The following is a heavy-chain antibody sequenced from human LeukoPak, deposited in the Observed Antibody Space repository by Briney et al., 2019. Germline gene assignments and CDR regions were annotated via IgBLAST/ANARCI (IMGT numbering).Heavy chain of an antibody. CDR1: GFTFSSYA. CDR2: ISYDGSNK. D-gene: IGHD3-10*01. CDR3: AKERANEWELFEADY. V-gene: IGHV3-30-3*01. J-gene: IGHJ4*02. Sequence: GRSLRLSCAASGFTFSSYAMHWVRQAPGKGLEWVAVISYDGSNKYYADSVKGRFTISRDNAKNTVYLQMNSLRAEDTAVYYCAKERANEWELFEADYWGQGTLVTVSS.